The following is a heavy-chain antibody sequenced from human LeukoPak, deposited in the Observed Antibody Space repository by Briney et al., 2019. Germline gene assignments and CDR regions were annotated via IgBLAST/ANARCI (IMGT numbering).Heavy chain of an antibody. Sequence: PGRSLRLSCAASGFTFNNYGMHWVRQAPGKGLEWVALIWYDGTNKYYGDSVKGRFTISRDNSKNTLYLQINSLRGEDTALYYCARDSLVGTTPYFDFWGQGTLVTVSS. CDR2: IWYDGTNK. D-gene: IGHD1-26*01. CDR1: GFTFNNYG. V-gene: IGHV3-33*01. J-gene: IGHJ4*02. CDR3: ARDSLVGTTPYFDF.